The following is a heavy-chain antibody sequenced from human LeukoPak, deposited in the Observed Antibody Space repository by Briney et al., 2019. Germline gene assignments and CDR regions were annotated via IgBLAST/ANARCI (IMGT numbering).Heavy chain of an antibody. CDR3: ARSDDYGDF. CDR2: IGYDGSKK. Sequence: GGSLRLSCAASGFPFSSFGMNWVRQAPGKGLEWVAVIGYDGSKKYYADSVKGRFTISRDNSKNTLYLQMSSLRVGDTAVYYCARSDDYGDFWGQGTLVTVSS. J-gene: IGHJ4*02. V-gene: IGHV3-33*01. CDR1: GFPFSSFG.